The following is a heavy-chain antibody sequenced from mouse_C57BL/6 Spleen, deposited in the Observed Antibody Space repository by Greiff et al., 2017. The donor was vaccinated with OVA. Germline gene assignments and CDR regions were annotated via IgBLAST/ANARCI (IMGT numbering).Heavy chain of an antibody. CDR2: IDPNSGGP. CDR3: AREGYKGDGYFDY. CDR1: GYTFTSSW. J-gene: IGHJ2*01. Sequence: VQLQQPGAELVKPGASVKLSCKASGYTFTSSWMHWVKQRPGRGLEWIGRIDPNSGGPKYNEKFKSKATLTVDKPSSTAYMQLSSLTSEDSAVYYRAREGYKGDGYFDYWGQGTTLTVSS. V-gene: IGHV1-72*01. D-gene: IGHD2-2*01.